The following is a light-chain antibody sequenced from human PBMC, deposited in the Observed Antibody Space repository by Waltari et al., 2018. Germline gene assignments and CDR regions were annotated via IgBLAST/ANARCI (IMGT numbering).Light chain of an antibody. CDR3: AIWRSGAGF. Sequence: QPVLTQPTSLSASPGASARLTCTLTSGIHVDNSNIFWYQQKPGSPPRYLLYYSSDSNNHRGSGFPSRFSGSKDASANAGLLVISGLQSEDEADYYCAIWRSGAGFFGGGTRLTVL. V-gene: IGLV5-39*01. CDR2: YSSDSNN. CDR1: SGIHVDNSN. J-gene: IGLJ7*01.